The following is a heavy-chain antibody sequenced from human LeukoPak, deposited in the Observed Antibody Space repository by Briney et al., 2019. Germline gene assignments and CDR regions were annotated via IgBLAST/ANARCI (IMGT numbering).Heavy chain of an antibody. CDR1: GGSISSGGYY. D-gene: IGHD6-19*01. CDR3: ARGGPEEQWLAENWFDP. Sequence: SETLSLTCTVSGGSISSGGYYWSWLRQHPGKGLEWIGYIYYSRSTYYNPSLKSRVTISVDTSKNQFSLKLSSVTAADTAVYYCARGGPEEQWLAENWFDPWGQGTLVTVSS. CDR2: IYYSRST. V-gene: IGHV4-31*03. J-gene: IGHJ5*02.